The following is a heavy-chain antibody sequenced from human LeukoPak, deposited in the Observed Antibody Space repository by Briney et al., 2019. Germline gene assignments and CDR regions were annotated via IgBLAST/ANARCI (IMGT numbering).Heavy chain of an antibody. V-gene: IGHV1-69*06. CDR1: AGTFSSYA. CDR3: ASDNSGYDAFDY. J-gene: IGHJ4*02. D-gene: IGHD5-12*01. Sequence: SVKVSCKASAGTFSSYAISWVRQAPGQGREWMGGIIPIFGTANYAQKFQGRVTITADKSTSTAYMELSSLRSEDTAVYYCASDNSGYDAFDYWGQGTLVTVSS. CDR2: IIPIFGTA.